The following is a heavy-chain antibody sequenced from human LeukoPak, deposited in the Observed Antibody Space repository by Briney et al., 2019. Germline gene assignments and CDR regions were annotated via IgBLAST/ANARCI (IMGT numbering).Heavy chain of an antibody. Sequence: GESLKISCKGSGYSFTSYWISWVRQMPGKGLEWMGRIDPSDSYTNYSPSLQGHVTISADKSISTAYLQWSSLKASDTAMYYCASLAVAGSNFDYWGQGTLVTVSS. CDR1: GYSFTSYW. D-gene: IGHD6-19*01. CDR2: IDPSDSYT. CDR3: ASLAVAGSNFDY. V-gene: IGHV5-10-1*01. J-gene: IGHJ4*02.